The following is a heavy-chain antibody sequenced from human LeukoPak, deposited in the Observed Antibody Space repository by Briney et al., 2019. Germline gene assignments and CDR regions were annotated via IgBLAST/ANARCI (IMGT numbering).Heavy chain of an antibody. V-gene: IGHV1-46*01. CDR3: ARMGITVDAFDI. J-gene: IGHJ3*02. CDR2: INPSGGST. Sequence: ASVKVSCKASGYTFTSYYMHWVRQAPGQGLEWMGIINPSGGSTSYAQKFQGRVTMTRDMSTSTVYMELSSLRSEDTAVYYCARMGITVDAFDIWGQGTMVTVSS. D-gene: IGHD6-13*01. CDR1: GYTFTSYY.